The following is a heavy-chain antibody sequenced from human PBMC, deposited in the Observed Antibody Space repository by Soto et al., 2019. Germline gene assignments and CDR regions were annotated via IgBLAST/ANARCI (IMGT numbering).Heavy chain of an antibody. CDR1: GFTFSNAW. Sequence: GGSLRLSCAASGFTFSNAWMSWVRQAPGKGLEWVGRIKSKTDGGTTDYAAPVKGRFTISRDDSKNTLYLQMNSLKTEDTAVYYCTTVTLIAVAGTFDYWGQGTLVTVSS. V-gene: IGHV3-15*01. J-gene: IGHJ4*02. CDR2: IKSKTDGGTT. D-gene: IGHD6-19*01. CDR3: TTVTLIAVAGTFDY.